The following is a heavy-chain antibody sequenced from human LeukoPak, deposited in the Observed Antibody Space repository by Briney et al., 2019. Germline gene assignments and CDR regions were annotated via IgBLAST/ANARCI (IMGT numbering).Heavy chain of an antibody. CDR2: INHSGST. CDR3: ARDSPLGYCSSTSCYYAFDI. Sequence: PSETLSLTCAVYGGSFSGYYWSWIRQPPGKGLEWIGEINHSGSTNYHPSLKSRVTTSVDTSKHQFSLKLSSVTAADTAVYYCARDSPLGYCSSTSCYYAFDIWGQGTMVTVSS. D-gene: IGHD2-2*01. V-gene: IGHV4-34*01. J-gene: IGHJ3*02. CDR1: GGSFSGYY.